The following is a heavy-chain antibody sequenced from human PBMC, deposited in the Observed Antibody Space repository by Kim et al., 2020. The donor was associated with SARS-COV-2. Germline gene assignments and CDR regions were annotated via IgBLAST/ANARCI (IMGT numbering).Heavy chain of an antibody. D-gene: IGHD4-4*01. CDR2: IFSNDEK. V-gene: IGHV2-26*01. Sequence: SGPTLVNPTETLTLTCTVSGFSLSNARMGVSWIRQPPGKALEWLAHIFSNDEKSYSTSLKSRLTISKDTSKSQVVLTMTNMDPVDTATYYCARSPYSNYAGWFDPWGQGTLVTISS. CDR1: GFSLSNARMG. J-gene: IGHJ5*02. CDR3: ARSPYSNYAGWFDP.